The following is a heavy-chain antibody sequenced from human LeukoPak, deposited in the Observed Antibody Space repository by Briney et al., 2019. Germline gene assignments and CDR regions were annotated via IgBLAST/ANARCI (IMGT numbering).Heavy chain of an antibody. J-gene: IGHJ4*02. D-gene: IGHD6-13*01. V-gene: IGHV4-59*01. Sequence: SETLSLTCTVSGGSISSYYWSWIRQPPGEGLEWIGYIYYTGSTHYSPSLKSRVTISVDTSKNHFSLKLRSVTAADTAVYYCASHGSITAAGFDYWGQGVLVSVSS. CDR3: ASHGSITAAGFDY. CDR2: IYYTGST. CDR1: GGSISSYY.